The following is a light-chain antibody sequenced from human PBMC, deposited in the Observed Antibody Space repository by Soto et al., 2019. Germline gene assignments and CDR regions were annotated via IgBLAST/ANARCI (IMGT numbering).Light chain of an antibody. Sequence: IQLTQSPSSLSASVGVRVTITCRASQDISTYLAWYHQKPGKAPKLLIYSASTLQSGVPSRFSGRGSGTDFTLTISSLQPEDFGTYYCQQVDSYPRTFGPGTTVDI. V-gene: IGKV1-9*01. J-gene: IGKJ3*01. CDR2: SAS. CDR3: QQVDSYPRT. CDR1: QDISTY.